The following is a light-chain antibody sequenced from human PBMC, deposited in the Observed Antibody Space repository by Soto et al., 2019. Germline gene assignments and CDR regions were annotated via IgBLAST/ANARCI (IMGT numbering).Light chain of an antibody. V-gene: IGKV1-5*03. Sequence: DIQMTQSPSTLSASVGDIVTITCRASQTISSWLAWYQQKPGKAPKLLIYKASTLKSGVPSRFSGSGSGTEFTLTISSLQPDDFATYYCQQYNSYSRTFGQGTKVDIK. J-gene: IGKJ1*01. CDR3: QQYNSYSRT. CDR2: KAS. CDR1: QTISSW.